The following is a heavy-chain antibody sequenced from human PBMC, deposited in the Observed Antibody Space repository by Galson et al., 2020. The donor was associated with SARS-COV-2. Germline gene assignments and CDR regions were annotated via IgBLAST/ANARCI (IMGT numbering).Heavy chain of an antibody. J-gene: IGHJ4*02. V-gene: IGHV1-3*01. Sequence: ASVKVSCKASGYTFTSYAMHCVRQAPGQRLEWMGWINAGNGNTKYSQKFQGRVTITRDTSASTAYMELSSLRAEDTAVYYCARGGIWFGELLSWVFFDYWGQGTLVTVSS. CDR1: GYTFTSYA. CDR2: INAGNGNT. D-gene: IGHD3-10*01. CDR3: ARGGIWFGELLSWVFFDY.